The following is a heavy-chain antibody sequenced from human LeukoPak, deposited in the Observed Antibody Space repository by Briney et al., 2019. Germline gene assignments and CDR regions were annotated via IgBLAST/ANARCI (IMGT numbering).Heavy chain of an antibody. Sequence: SETLSLTCTVSGASITSYYWSWIRQPPGKALEWIGYIYYSGSTNYNPSLKSRVIISVDTSKNQFSLKLRSVTAADTAVYYCASEVVTSIEYFQHWGQGTLVTVSS. CDR3: ASEVVTSIEYFQH. CDR2: IYYSGST. J-gene: IGHJ1*01. D-gene: IGHD2-21*02. V-gene: IGHV4-59*01. CDR1: GASITSYY.